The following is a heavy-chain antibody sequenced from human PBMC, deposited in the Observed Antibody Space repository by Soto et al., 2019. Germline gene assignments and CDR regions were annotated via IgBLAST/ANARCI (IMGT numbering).Heavy chain of an antibody. Sequence: EVQLVESGGGLVQPGGSLSLSCAASGFTASSNYMSWSRQAPGKGLEWASVIYSGGSTYYADSVKGRFTISRHNSKNRLYLQMNSLRAEDTAVYYCARDVGQNWFDPWGQGTLVTVSS. V-gene: IGHV3-53*04. CDR2: IYSGGST. J-gene: IGHJ5*02. CDR3: ARDVGQNWFDP. CDR1: GFTASSNY.